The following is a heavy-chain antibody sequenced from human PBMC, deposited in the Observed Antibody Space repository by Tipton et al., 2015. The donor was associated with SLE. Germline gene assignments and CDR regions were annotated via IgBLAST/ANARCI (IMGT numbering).Heavy chain of an antibody. CDR2: IIPIFGTA. V-gene: IGHV1-69*01. J-gene: IGHJ4*02. CDR1: GGTFSSYA. CDR3: ARVGDYYDSSGPFDC. Sequence: QLVQSGPEVKKPGPSVKVSCKASGGTFSSYAISWVRQAPGQGLEWMGGIIPIFGTANYAQKFQGRVTITADESTSTAYMELSSLRSEETAVYYCARVGDYYDSSGPFDCWGQGTLVTVSS. D-gene: IGHD3-22*01.